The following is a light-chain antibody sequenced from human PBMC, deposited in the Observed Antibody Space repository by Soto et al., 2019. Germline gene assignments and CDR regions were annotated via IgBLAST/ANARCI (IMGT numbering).Light chain of an antibody. CDR1: FSDVGGYKF. V-gene: IGLV2-8*01. J-gene: IGLJ2*01. CDR2: EVN. CDR3: SSYEGSNNLL. Sequence: QSALTQPPSASGSPGQSVTISCTGTFSDVGGYKFVSWYQQHPGKVPKLMIYEVNKRPSGVPDRFSGPKSGNTASLTVSGLQAEDEADYYCSSYEGSNNLLFGGGTKLTVL.